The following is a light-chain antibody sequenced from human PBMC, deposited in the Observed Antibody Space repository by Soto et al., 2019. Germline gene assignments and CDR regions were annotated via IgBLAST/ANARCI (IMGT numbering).Light chain of an antibody. Sequence: EIVLTQSPGTLSLSPGERATLSCMASQGVSNNYLAWYQQKPGQPPRILIYGASNRDTGIPARFSGSGSGTDFTLTISSLEPEDFEVYYCQQRSNWPPTFGQGTKVDIK. CDR2: GAS. CDR1: QGVSNNY. V-gene: IGKV3-11*01. CDR3: QQRSNWPPT. J-gene: IGKJ1*01.